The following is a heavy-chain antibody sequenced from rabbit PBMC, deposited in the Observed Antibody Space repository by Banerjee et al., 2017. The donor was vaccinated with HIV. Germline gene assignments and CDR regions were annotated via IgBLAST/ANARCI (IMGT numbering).Heavy chain of an antibody. V-gene: IGHV1S43*01. CDR1: GFDLSSYYY. D-gene: IGHD1-1*01. Sequence: QEQLVESGGGLVTLGGSLKLSCKASGFDLSSYYYIYWVRQAPGKGLELIGCISTGSGTTWYASWVNGRFTISRSTSLNTVDLRMTSLTAADTATYFCARGDTISSYFNLWGQGTLVTVS. CDR3: ARGDTISSYFNL. J-gene: IGHJ4*01. CDR2: ISTGSGTT.